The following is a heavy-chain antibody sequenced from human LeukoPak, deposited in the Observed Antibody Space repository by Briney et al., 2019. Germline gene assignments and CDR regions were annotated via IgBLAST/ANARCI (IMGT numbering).Heavy chain of an antibody. D-gene: IGHD3-16*02. CDR3: ARCNWVGDIAWWFDP. CDR1: VYSFTSHY. J-gene: IGHJ5*02. CDR2: INPSGSST. Sequence: ASVKVTCKASVYSFTSHYMHWVRQPPGQGRECMGLINPSGSSTLYAQKFQGRVTMNKDMSTTTDYVELSSVSSEDRAVYYCARCNWVGDIAWWFDPWGQGTLVTVSS. V-gene: IGHV1-46*01.